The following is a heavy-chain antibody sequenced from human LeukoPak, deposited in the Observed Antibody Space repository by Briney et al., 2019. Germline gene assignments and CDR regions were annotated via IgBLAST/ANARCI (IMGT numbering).Heavy chain of an antibody. CDR3: ARGYELRFLEWLSKPTLGNWFDP. CDR2: ISGSGGST. J-gene: IGHJ5*02. D-gene: IGHD3-3*01. CDR1: GFTFSSYA. Sequence: GGSLRLSCAASGFTFSSYAMSWVRQAPGKGLEWVSAISGSGGSTYYADSVKGRFTISRDNSKNTLYLQMNSLRAEDTAVYYCARGYELRFLEWLSKPTLGNWFDPWGQGTLVTVSS. V-gene: IGHV3-23*01.